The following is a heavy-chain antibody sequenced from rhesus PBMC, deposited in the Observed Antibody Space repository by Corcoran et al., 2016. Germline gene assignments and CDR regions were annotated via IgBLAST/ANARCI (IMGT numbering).Heavy chain of an antibody. CDR1: GYPFTSYS. CDR3: VGWMNTVTH. D-gene: IGHD4-23*01. CDR2: INPSNGNA. V-gene: IGHV1-200*01. Sequence: QVQLVQSGAEVKNPGASVKVSCKASGYPFTSYSINWVRQAPGQGLEWMEWINPSNGNAAYAQRFQGRVTMTRDTSTSTAYMELSSLRSEDTAVYYCVGWMNTVTHWGQGVLVTVSS. J-gene: IGHJ4*01.